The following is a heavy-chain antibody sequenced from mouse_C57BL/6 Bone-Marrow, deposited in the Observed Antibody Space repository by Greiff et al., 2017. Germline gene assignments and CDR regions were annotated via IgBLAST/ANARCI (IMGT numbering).Heavy chain of an antibody. CDR1: GYTFTDYY. D-gene: IGHD1-1*01. CDR3: AYYYGSSHAMDY. CDR2: IFPGSGST. V-gene: IGHV1-75*01. Sequence: QVQLKESGPELVKPGASVKISCKASGYTFTDYYINWVKQRPGQGLEWIGWIFPGSGSTYYNEKFKGKATLTVDKSSSTAYMLLSSLTSEDSAVYFCAYYYGSSHAMDYWGQGTSVTVSS. J-gene: IGHJ4*01.